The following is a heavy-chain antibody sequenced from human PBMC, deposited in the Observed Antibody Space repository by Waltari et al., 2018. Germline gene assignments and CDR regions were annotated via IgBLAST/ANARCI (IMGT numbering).Heavy chain of an antibody. D-gene: IGHD2-21*01. CDR1: GFMFSYYA. V-gene: IGHV3-23*01. Sequence: EVQLLDSGGDSVQPGGSLRLSCAASGFMFSYYAMSWVRRAPGKGLEWVSGISGGGISTYYADSVKGRFSVSRDNSNKTLFLEMRSLRAEDTAVYYCAKLGGYSLNGLDVWGQGTTVTVS. J-gene: IGHJ6*02. CDR2: ISGGGIST. CDR3: AKLGGYSLNGLDV.